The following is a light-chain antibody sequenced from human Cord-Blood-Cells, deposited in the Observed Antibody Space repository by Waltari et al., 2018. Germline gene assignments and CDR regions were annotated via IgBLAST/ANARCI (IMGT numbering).Light chain of an antibody. CDR2: AAS. V-gene: IGKV1D-8*03. CDR1: QSISSY. Sequence: VIWMTQSPSLLSASTGDRVTISCRMSQSISSYLAWYQQKPGKAPELLIYAASTLQSGVPSRFSGSGSVTDFTLTISCLQSEDFATYYGQQYYSFPWTFGQGTKVEIK. J-gene: IGKJ1*01. CDR3: QQYYSFPWT.